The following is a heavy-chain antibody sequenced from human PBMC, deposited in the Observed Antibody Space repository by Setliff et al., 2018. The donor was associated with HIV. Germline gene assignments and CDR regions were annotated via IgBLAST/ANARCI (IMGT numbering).Heavy chain of an antibody. CDR3: ARGLQYYDSGSYSEDY. J-gene: IGHJ4*02. CDR2: INHSGSG. D-gene: IGHD3-10*01. Sequence: TSETLSLTCALYGGSFSGYYWSWIRQPPGKGLEWIGEINHSGSGNYNPSLTSRVTISLDTSKNQFSLKLSSVTAADTAVYYCARGLQYYDSGSYSEDYWDQGTLVTVSS. CDR1: GGSFSGYY. V-gene: IGHV4-34*01.